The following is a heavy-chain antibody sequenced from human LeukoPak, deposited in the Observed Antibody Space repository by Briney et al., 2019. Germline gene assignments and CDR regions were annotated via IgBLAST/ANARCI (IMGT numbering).Heavy chain of an antibody. V-gene: IGHV3-23*01. CDR1: GFTFSSYA. CDR3: AKGSYYDSSGYYHE. CDR2: ISGSGGST. D-gene: IGHD3-22*01. Sequence: GGSLRLSCAASGFTFSSYAMSWVRQAPGKGLEWVSAISGSGGSTYYADSVKGRLTISRDNSKNTLYLQMNSLRAEDTAVYYCAKGSYYDSSGYYHEWGQGTLVTVSS. J-gene: IGHJ4*02.